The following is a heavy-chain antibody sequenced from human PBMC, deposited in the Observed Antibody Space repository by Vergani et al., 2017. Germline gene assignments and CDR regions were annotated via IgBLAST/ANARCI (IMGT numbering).Heavy chain of an antibody. Sequence: QVQLQESGPGLVKSSEILSTTCSVSFNSIRNLYCNWIRQPPGKGLGGLGSIHYSENTNYNPSLKTRVTISVDTSKNQFSLTLTSVTAADTAVYYCASDTHSGQRADRWGQGILVTVTS. CDR2: IHYSENT. D-gene: IGHD1-26*01. V-gene: IGHV4-59*11. CDR3: ASDTHSGQRADR. J-gene: IGHJ5*02. CDR1: FNSIRNLY.